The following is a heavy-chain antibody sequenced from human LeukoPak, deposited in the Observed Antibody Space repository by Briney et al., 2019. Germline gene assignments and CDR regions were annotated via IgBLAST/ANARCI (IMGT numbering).Heavy chain of an antibody. CDR2: IRYDGSNK. J-gene: IGHJ6*03. Sequence: GGSLRLSCAASGFTFSSYGMHWVRQAPGKGLEWVAFIRYDGSNKYYADSVKGRFTISRDSAENSLYLQMNSLRAEDTAVYYCARGSGYYYYYYMDVWGKGTTVTISS. CDR1: GFTFSSYG. CDR3: ARGSGYYYYYYMDV. D-gene: IGHD6-25*01. V-gene: IGHV3-30*02.